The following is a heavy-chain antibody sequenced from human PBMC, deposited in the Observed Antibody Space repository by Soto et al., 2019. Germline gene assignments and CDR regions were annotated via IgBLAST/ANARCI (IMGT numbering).Heavy chain of an antibody. V-gene: IGHV4-59*01. J-gene: IGHJ4*02. Sequence: QVQLQESGPGLVKPLETLSLTCTVPGGSITSYYWSWVRQPPGKGLEWIGYIYYNGNINYNPSLKCRLTRSLDTSKTQFSLRLSSVTAADTAVYYCATGRVYFGSEYWGQGTLVTVSS. D-gene: IGHD3-10*01. CDR1: GGSITSYY. CDR2: IYYNGNI. CDR3: ATGRVYFGSEY.